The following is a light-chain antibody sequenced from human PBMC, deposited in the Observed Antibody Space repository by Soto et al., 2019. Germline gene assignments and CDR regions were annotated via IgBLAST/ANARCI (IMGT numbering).Light chain of an antibody. CDR2: GAS. V-gene: IGKV3-15*01. CDR1: QSVSSN. J-gene: IGKJ2*01. Sequence: EIVMTQSPATLSVSPGERATLSCRASQSVSSNLAWYQQKPCQAPRLLIYGASTRATGIQARFSGSGSGTEFTLTISSLQSEDFAVYYCQQYNNWPPMYTFGQGTKLEIK. CDR3: QQYNNWPPMYT.